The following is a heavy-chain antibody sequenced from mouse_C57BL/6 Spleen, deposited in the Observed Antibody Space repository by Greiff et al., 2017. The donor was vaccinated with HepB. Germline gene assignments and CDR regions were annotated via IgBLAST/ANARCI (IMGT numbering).Heavy chain of an antibody. Sequence: EVQLVESGPGLVKPSQSLSLTCSVTGYSITSGYYWNWIRQFPGNKLEWMGYISYDGSNNYNPSLKNRISITRDTSKNQFFLKLNSVTTEDTATYYCAIEGAASFAYWGQGTLVTVSA. CDR3: AIEGAASFAY. J-gene: IGHJ3*01. V-gene: IGHV3-6*01. CDR1: GYSITSGYY. CDR2: ISYDGSN.